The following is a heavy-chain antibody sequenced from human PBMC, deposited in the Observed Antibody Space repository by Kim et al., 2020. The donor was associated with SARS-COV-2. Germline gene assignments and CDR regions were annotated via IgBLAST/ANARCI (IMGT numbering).Heavy chain of an antibody. CDR3: ARHHQCGQRHFQF. Sequence: GESLKISCKGSGYSFTSYWIGWVRQTPGKGLEWMGIIYPGDSDTRYSPSFQGQVTISADRSISTAYLQWSSLKASDTALYYCARHHQCGQRHFQFWGKGTLVAVSS. CDR2: IYPGDSDT. D-gene: IGHD6-19*01. J-gene: IGHJ1*01. CDR1: GYSFTSYW. V-gene: IGHV5-51*01.